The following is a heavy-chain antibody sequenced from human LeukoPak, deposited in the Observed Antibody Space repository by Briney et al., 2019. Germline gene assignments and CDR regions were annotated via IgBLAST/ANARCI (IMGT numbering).Heavy chain of an antibody. CDR3: TRDSRGHGDFPGWFEA. Sequence: GGSLRLSCAASGFTVINAWMSWVRQAPGKGLEWVGHIKTKSDGGAADSAAPVKGRFTISRDDSKNTLFLQMNSLKIEDTAVYYCTRDSRGHGDFPGWFEAWGQGTLVTVSS. J-gene: IGHJ5*02. CDR2: IKTKSDGGAA. D-gene: IGHD2-21*02. CDR1: GFTVINAW. V-gene: IGHV3-15*01.